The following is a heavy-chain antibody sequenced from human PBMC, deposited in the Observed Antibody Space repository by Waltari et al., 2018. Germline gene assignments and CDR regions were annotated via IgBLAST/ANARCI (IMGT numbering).Heavy chain of an antibody. V-gene: IGHV3-30*18. D-gene: IGHD5-12*01. Sequence: QVQLVESGGGVVQPGRSLRLSCAASGFPFSSYGMHWVRQAPGKGLEWVAVISYDGSNKYYADSVKGRFTISRDNSKNTLYLQMNSLRAEDTAVYYCAKVLRGYWGQGTLVTVSS. CDR1: GFPFSSYG. CDR3: AKVLRGY. CDR2: ISYDGSNK. J-gene: IGHJ4*02.